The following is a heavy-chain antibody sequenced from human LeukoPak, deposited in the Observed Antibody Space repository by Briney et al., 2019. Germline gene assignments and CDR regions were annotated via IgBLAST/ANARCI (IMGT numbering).Heavy chain of an antibody. Sequence: GRSLRLSCAASGFTFSSYGMHWVRQAPGKGLEWVAVISYDGSNKYYADSVKGRFTISRDNPKNTLYLQMNSLRAEDTAVYYCAKDLGITMIVVVTQPLGYWGQGTLVTVSS. D-gene: IGHD3-22*01. CDR1: GFTFSSYG. V-gene: IGHV3-30*18. CDR3: AKDLGITMIVVVTQPLGY. CDR2: ISYDGSNK. J-gene: IGHJ4*02.